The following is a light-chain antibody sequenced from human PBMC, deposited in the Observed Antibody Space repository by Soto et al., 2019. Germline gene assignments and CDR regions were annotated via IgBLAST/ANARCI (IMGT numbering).Light chain of an antibody. CDR3: QQTYSDPWT. CDR2: AAS. V-gene: IGKV1-39*01. J-gene: IGKJ1*01. CDR1: QSITGY. Sequence: DIQMTQSPSSLSASVGDSVTITCRASQSITGYLNWYQQKPGKAPKLLIYAASNLFGGIPSRFCGRDSGTDLTLTITSLQPEDFATYYCQQTYSDPWTFGQGTKVDIK.